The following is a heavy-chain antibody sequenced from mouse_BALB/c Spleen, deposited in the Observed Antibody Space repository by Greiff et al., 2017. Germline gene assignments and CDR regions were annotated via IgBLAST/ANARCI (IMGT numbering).Heavy chain of an antibody. D-gene: IGHD2-1*01. CDR3: TRGGNYEEVGLDY. V-gene: IGHV1S22*01. J-gene: IGHJ2*01. CDR2: IYPGSGST. Sequence: LQQPGSELVRPGASVKLSCKASGYTFTSYWMHWVKQRHGQGLEWIGNIYPGSGSTNYDEKFKSKGTLTVDTSSSTAYMHLSSLTSGDSAVYYCTRGGNYEEVGLDYWGQGTTLTVSS. CDR1: GYTFTSYW.